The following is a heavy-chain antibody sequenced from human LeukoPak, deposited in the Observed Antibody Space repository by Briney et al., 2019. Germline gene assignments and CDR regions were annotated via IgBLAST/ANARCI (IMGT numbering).Heavy chain of an antibody. D-gene: IGHD2-2*01. J-gene: IGHJ3*02. CDR3: ARDYCSSTSCYPALNAFDI. CDR1: GGSISSSSYY. Sequence: PSETLSLTCTVSGGSISSSSYYWGWIRQPPGKGLEWIGSIYYSGSTYYNPSLKSRVTISVDTSKNQFSLKLSSVTAADTAVYYCARDYCSSTSCYPALNAFDIWGQGTMVTVSS. V-gene: IGHV4-39*07. CDR2: IYYSGST.